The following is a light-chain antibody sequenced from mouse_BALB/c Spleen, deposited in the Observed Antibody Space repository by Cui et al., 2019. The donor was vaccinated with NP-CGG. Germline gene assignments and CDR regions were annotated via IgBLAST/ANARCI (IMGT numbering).Light chain of an antibody. CDR2: GTN. CDR1: TGAVTTSNY. Sequence: QPVVTHESALTTSPGETVKLTSRSSTGAVTTSNYANGVQEKPDHLFTGLIGGTNNRAPGVPARFSGSLIGDKAALTITRAQTDDEAIYFCALWYSNHWVFGGGTKLTVL. J-gene: IGLJ1*01. V-gene: IGLV1*01. CDR3: ALWYSNHWV.